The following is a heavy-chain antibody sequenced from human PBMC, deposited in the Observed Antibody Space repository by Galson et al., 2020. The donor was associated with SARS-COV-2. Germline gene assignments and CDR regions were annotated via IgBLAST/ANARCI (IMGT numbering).Heavy chain of an antibody. D-gene: IGHD6-19*01. CDR1: GYTLTELS. Sequence: ASVKVSCKVSGYTLTELSMHWVRQATGKGLEWMGGFDPEDGETIYAQKFQGRVTMTEDTSTDTAYMELSSLRSEDTAVYYCATAPAVAGPRGGGWCDPWGQGTLCTVSS. V-gene: IGHV1-24*01. J-gene: IGHJ5*02. CDR3: ATAPAVAGPRGGGWCDP. CDR2: FDPEDGET.